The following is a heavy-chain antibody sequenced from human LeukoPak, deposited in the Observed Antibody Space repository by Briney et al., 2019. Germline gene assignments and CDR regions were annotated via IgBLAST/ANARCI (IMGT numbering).Heavy chain of an antibody. CDR2: IYPGDSDT. CDR1: GYSFTSYW. D-gene: IGHD6-19*01. Sequence: GESLQISCKGSGYSFTSYWIGWVRQMPGKGLEWMGIIYPGDSDTRYSPSFQGQVTISADKSISTAYLQWSSLKASDTAMYYCAGRFRSIAVAGEGDYFDYWGQGTLVTVSS. CDR3: AGRFRSIAVAGEGDYFDY. V-gene: IGHV5-51*01. J-gene: IGHJ4*02.